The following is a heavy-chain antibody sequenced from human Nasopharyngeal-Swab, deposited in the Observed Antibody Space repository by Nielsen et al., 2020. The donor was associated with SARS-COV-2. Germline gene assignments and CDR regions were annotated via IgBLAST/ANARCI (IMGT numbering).Heavy chain of an antibody. CDR1: EFTFSNYW. CDR2: INSDGSTT. J-gene: IGHJ4*02. Sequence: GGSLRLSCAASEFTFSNYWMHWVRQAPGKGLVWVSRINSDGSTTNYADSVKGRFTISRDNAKKTLYLQMNSLRAEDTAVYYCARDRRNLILTGFYDYWGQGTLVTVSS. V-gene: IGHV3-74*01. CDR3: ARDRRNLILTGFYDY. D-gene: IGHD3-9*01.